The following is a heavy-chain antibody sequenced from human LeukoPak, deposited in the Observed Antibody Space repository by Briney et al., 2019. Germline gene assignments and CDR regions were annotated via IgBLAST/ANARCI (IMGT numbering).Heavy chain of an antibody. Sequence: GGSLRLSCAASGFTFSSYWMHWVRQAPGKGLVWVSRINSDGSSTSYADSVKGRFTISRDNAKNTLYLQMNSLRAEGTAVYYCARGHARSLYYYYYMDVWGKGTTVTVSS. V-gene: IGHV3-74*01. CDR1: GFTFSSYW. CDR3: ARGHARSLYYYYYMDV. J-gene: IGHJ6*03. CDR2: INSDGSST.